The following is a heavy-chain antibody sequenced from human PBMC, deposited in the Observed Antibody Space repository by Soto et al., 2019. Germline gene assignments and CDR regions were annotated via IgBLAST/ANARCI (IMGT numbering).Heavy chain of an antibody. V-gene: IGHV3-74*01. J-gene: IGHJ4*02. Sequence: XGALQLSCEASGFSFSDDWMHWVRQAPGKVLVWVSSVSSVGSTTDYADSVKGRFTISRDNAKNTLYLQMNSLGAEDTAVYYCVRGKYSGSYFFDYWGQGTLVTVSS. CDR1: GFSFSDDW. CDR2: VSSVGSTT. CDR3: VRGKYSGSYFFDY. D-gene: IGHD1-26*01.